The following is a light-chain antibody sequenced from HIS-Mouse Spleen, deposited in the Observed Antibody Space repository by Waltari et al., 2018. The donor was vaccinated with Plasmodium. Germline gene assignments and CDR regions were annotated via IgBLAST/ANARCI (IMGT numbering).Light chain of an antibody. J-gene: IGLJ3*02. CDR3: CSYAGSYTWV. CDR2: DVS. V-gene: IGLV2-11*01. CDR1: RSDVGGCNY. Sequence: QSALTQPRSVSGSPGQSVTIPCTGTRSDVGGCNYFYWYQQHPGKATKLMIYDVSKRPSGVPDRFSGSKSGNTASLTISGLQAEDEADYYCCSYAGSYTWVFGGGTKLTVL.